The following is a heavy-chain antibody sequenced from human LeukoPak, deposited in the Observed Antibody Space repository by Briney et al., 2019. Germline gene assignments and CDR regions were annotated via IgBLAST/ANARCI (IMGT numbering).Heavy chain of an antibody. Sequence: GGSLRLSCAASGFTFSSYEMNWVRQAPGKGLEWVSYISSSGSTIYYADSVKGRFTISRDNAKDSLYLQMHSLRAEDTAVYYCASVMCGTCYFDAFDMWGQGTMVSVSS. J-gene: IGHJ3*02. CDR3: ASVMCGTCYFDAFDM. D-gene: IGHD2-15*01. CDR2: ISSSGSTI. V-gene: IGHV3-48*03. CDR1: GFTFSSYE.